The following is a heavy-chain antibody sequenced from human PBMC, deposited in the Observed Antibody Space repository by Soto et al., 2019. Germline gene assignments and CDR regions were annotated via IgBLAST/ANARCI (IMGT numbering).Heavy chain of an antibody. Sequence: GGSLRLSCAASGFTFSSYAMSWVRQAPGKGLEWVSAISGSGGSTHYADSVKGRFTISRDNSKNTLHLQMNSLRAEDTAVHYCAKARADYYDSSGYPVDYWGQGTLVTVSS. CDR2: ISGSGGST. J-gene: IGHJ4*02. CDR1: GFTFSSYA. V-gene: IGHV3-23*01. CDR3: AKARADYYDSSGYPVDY. D-gene: IGHD3-22*01.